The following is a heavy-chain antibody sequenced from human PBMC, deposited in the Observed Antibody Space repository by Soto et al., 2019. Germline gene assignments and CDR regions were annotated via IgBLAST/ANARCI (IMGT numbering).Heavy chain of an antibody. Sequence: QVQLVQSGAEVKKPGSSVKVSCKASGGTFSSYAISWVRQAPGQGLEWMGGIIPIFGTANYAQKFQGRVTITADEPTSTAYMELSSLRSEDTAVYYCARTGYSSSSWGFRWFDPWGQGTLVTVSS. D-gene: IGHD6-6*01. J-gene: IGHJ5*02. V-gene: IGHV1-69*01. CDR2: IIPIFGTA. CDR3: ARTGYSSSSWGFRWFDP. CDR1: GGTFSSYA.